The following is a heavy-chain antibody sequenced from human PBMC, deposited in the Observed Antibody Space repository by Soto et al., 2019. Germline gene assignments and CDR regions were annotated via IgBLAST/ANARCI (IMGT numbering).Heavy chain of an antibody. CDR1: GFTFSSYA. J-gene: IGHJ2*01. CDR2: ISYDGSNK. V-gene: IGHV3-30-3*01. CDR3: ARPLWRDGYNWGYFDL. Sequence: QVQLVESGGGVVQPGRSLRLSCAASGFTFSSYAMHWVRQVPGKGLEWVAVISYDGSNKYYADSVKGRFTISRDNSKNXLYLQMNSLRAEDTAVYYCARPLWRDGYNWGYFDLWGRGTLVTVSS. D-gene: IGHD5-12*01.